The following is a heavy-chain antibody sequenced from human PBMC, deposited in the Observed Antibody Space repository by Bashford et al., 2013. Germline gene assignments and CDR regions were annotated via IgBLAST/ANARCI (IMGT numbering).Heavy chain of an antibody. Sequence: GSLRLSCTASGFTFGDYAMSWVRQAPGKGLEWVGFIRSKAYGGTTEYAASVKGRFTISRDDSKSIAYLQMNSLKTEDTAVYYCTRDLDYGDYLYFDYWGQGTLVTVSS. CDR3: TRDLDYGDYLYFDY. CDR1: GFTFGDYA. V-gene: IGHV3-49*04. CDR2: IRSKAYGGTT. D-gene: IGHD4-17*01. J-gene: IGHJ4*02.